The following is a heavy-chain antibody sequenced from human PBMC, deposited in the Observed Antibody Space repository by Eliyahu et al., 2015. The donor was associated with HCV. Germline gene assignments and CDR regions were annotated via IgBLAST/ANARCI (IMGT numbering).Heavy chain of an antibody. CDR1: GXSITTYY. J-gene: IGHJ5*02. V-gene: IGHV4-59*01. D-gene: IGHD6-19*01. Sequence: QVQLQESGPGLVKPSETLSLTCTVSGXSITTYYWSWIRXPPGKGLXWLGXIHYXWXPNYNPSLKSRVTISLDTSKNEFSLKLTSVTAADTAVYYCASGGGGISVAGTGGWFDPWGQGTLVTVSS. CDR3: ASGGGGISVAGTGGWFDP. CDR2: IHYXWXP.